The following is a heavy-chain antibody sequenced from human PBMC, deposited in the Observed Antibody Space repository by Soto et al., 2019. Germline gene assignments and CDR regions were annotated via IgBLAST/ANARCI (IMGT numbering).Heavy chain of an antibody. CDR2: ISGYNGNT. CDR3: SRFIMVGGWFDPNYYHGMDV. V-gene: IGHV1-18*01. J-gene: IGHJ6*02. CDR1: GYTFSNYG. D-gene: IGHD6-19*01. Sequence: QVQLVQSGAEVKKPGASVTVSCKTSGYTFSNYGINWVRQAPGHRLAWMGWISGYNGNTNYAQTVQGRVTMTTDTSTGTVYMELRSLKSDDTAIYYCSRFIMVGGWFDPNYYHGMDVWGQGTTVTVSS.